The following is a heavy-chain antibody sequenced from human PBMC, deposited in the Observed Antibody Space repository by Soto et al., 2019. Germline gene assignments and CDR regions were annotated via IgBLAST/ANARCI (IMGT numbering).Heavy chain of an antibody. D-gene: IGHD3-3*01. Sequence: QVQLVESGGGVVQPGRSLRLSCAASGFTFSRYTMHWVRQAPGKGLEWVAAISDDGSNTYYADSVKGRFTISRDNSKNTLYLQMNSLTTEHTAVHYCAREVYYDFWSGFNTHPYYFDDWGQGTLVTVSS. CDR2: ISDDGSNT. CDR1: GFTFSRYT. J-gene: IGHJ4*02. CDR3: AREVYYDFWSGFNTHPYYFDD. V-gene: IGHV3-30-3*01.